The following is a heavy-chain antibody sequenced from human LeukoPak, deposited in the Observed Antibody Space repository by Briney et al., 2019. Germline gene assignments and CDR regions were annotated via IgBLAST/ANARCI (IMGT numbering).Heavy chain of an antibody. D-gene: IGHD3-16*01. CDR1: GFTFSDYA. Sequence: GGSLRLSCAASGFTFSDYAMTWVRQAPGMGLEWVSAISGSGAGTYYADSVKGRFTISRDNSKNTLFLQMNSLRAEDTAVYYCAKERSYGTWLGDYWGQGTLVTVSS. CDR2: ISGSGAGT. V-gene: IGHV3-23*01. CDR3: AKERSYGTWLGDY. J-gene: IGHJ4*02.